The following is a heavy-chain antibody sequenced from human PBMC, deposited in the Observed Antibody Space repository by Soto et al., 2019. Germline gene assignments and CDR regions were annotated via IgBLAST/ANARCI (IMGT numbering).Heavy chain of an antibody. CDR3: ARRGYSSSWYYYYYYGMDV. CDR1: GYTFTGYD. V-gene: IGHV1-8*01. Sequence: QVQLGQSGAEVKKPGASVKVSCKASGYTFTGYDINWVRQATGQGLEWMGWMNPNSGNTGYAQKFQGRVTMTRNTSISTAYMELSSLRSEDTAVYYCARRGYSSSWYYYYYYGMDVWGQGTTVTVSS. CDR2: MNPNSGNT. D-gene: IGHD6-13*01. J-gene: IGHJ6*02.